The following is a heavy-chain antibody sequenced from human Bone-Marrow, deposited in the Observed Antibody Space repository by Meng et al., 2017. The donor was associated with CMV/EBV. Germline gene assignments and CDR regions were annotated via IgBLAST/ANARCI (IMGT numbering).Heavy chain of an antibody. D-gene: IGHD3-16*01. Sequence: GSLRLSCTVSGGSISSSSYYWGWIRQPPGKGLEWIGSIYYSGSTYYNPSLKSRVTISVDTSKNQFSLKLSSVTAAHTAFYSFAHFGVLRFSPCDQGTLVTVSS. CDR3: AHFGVLRFSP. V-gene: IGHV4-39*07. CDR1: GGSISSSSYY. CDR2: IYYSGST. J-gene: IGHJ5*02.